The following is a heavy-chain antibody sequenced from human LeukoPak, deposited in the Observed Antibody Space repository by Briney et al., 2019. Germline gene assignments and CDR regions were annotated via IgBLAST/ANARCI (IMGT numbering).Heavy chain of an antibody. J-gene: IGHJ5*02. CDR3: ARTTWIQLWSSPVEFDP. V-gene: IGHV4-39*07. D-gene: IGHD5-18*01. CDR1: GGSISSSTYY. Sequence: SETLSLTCTVSGGSISSSTYYWGWIRQPPGKGLEWIGSIYYSGNTYYKPSLKSRVTISVDTSRNQFSLKLNSVTAADTAVYYCARTTWIQLWSSPVEFDPWGQGTLVTVSS. CDR2: IYYSGNT.